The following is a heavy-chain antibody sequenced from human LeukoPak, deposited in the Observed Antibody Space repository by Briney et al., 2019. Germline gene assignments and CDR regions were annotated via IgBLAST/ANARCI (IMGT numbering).Heavy chain of an antibody. CDR2: INSDGSST. Sequence: GGSLRLSCAASGFTFSSYWMHLVRQAPGKGLVWVSRINSDGSSTSYADSVKGRFTISRDNAKNSLYLQMNSLRAEDTAVYYCARDSIAVAGEIDYWGQGTLVTVSS. CDR3: ARDSIAVAGEIDY. J-gene: IGHJ4*02. V-gene: IGHV3-74*01. D-gene: IGHD6-19*01. CDR1: GFTFSSYW.